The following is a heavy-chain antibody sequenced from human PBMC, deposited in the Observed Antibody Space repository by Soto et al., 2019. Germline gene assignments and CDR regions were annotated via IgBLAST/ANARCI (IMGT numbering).Heavy chain of an antibody. CDR2: ISAYNGNT. J-gene: IGHJ4*02. Sequence: QVQLVQSGAEVKKPGASVKVSCKASGYTFTSYGISWVRQAPGQGLEWMGWISAYNGNTNYAQKLQGRVTMTTDTSTSTASMELRSLRSDATAVYSCARVNDILTGYYKGYDYWGQGTLVTVSS. V-gene: IGHV1-18*01. CDR3: ARVNDILTGYYKGYDY. D-gene: IGHD3-9*01. CDR1: GYTFTSYG.